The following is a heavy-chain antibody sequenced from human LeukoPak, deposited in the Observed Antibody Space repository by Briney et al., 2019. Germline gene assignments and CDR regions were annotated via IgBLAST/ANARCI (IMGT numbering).Heavy chain of an antibody. D-gene: IGHD3-22*01. CDR3: ARDVYYYDSSGYYSYYFDY. J-gene: IGHJ4*02. CDR1: GGSISSYY. CDR2: INTSGTT. V-gene: IGHV4-4*07. Sequence: PSETLSLTCTVSGGSISSYYWSWIRQPAGKGLEWIWHINTSGTTNYNPSLKSRVIMSVDTSKNHFSLKLSSVTAADTAVYYCARDVYYYDSSGYYSYYFDYWGQGTLVTVSS.